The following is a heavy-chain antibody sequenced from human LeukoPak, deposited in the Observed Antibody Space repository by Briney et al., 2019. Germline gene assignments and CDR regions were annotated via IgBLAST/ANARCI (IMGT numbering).Heavy chain of an antibody. J-gene: IGHJ4*02. CDR2: IYSSGST. D-gene: IGHD3-3*01. CDR1: GGSISSYY. V-gene: IGHV4-4*07. CDR3: ARADYDFWSGPGVY. Sequence: PSETLSLTCTVSGGSISSYYWSWIRQPAGKGLEWIGRIYSSGSTDYNPSLQSRVTMSVDTSKNKFSLKLSSVTAADTAVYYCARADYDFWSGPGVYWGQGTLVTVSS.